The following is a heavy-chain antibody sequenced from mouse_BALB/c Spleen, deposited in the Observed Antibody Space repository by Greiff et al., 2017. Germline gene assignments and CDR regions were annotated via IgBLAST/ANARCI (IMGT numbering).Heavy chain of an antibody. J-gene: IGHJ3*01. V-gene: IGHV3-6*02. Sequence: ESGPGLVKPSQSLSLTCSVTGYSITSGYYWNWIRQFPGNKLEWMGYISYDGSNNYNPSLKNRISITRDTSKNQFFLKLNSVTTEDTATYYCARETGKEAWFAYWGQGTLVTVSA. D-gene: IGHD4-1*01. CDR3: ARETGKEAWFAY. CDR2: ISYDGSN. CDR1: GYSITSGYY.